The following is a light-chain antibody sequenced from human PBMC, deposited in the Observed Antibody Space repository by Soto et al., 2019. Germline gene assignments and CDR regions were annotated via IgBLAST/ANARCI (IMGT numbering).Light chain of an antibody. J-gene: IGKJ1*01. Sequence: ETLLTQSPGTLSLSPGERATLSCRATETLGRNYLAWYQQKPGQAPRLLIHRIYIRAAGIPARFSGSASGKDFTLSISRLEPEDFAMYYCQQYYIFPHTFGRGIMVEIK. CDR1: ETLGRNY. CDR3: QQYYIFPHT. V-gene: IGKV3-20*01. CDR2: RIY.